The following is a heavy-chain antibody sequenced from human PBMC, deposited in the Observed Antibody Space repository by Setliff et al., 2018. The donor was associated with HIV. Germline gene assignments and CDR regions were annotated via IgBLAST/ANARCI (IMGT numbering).Heavy chain of an antibody. Sequence: GGSLRLSCAASGFSFRSYAVSWVRQAPGKGLEWVSVISGSGDITYYRESVKGRFTVSRDNSNNTVYLQMNSLRAEDTAVYYCARDIGIRIMVAASDAFDIWGQGTMVTVSS. CDR1: GFSFRSYA. V-gene: IGHV3-23*01. CDR3: ARDIGIRIMVAASDAFDI. J-gene: IGHJ3*02. CDR2: ISGSGDIT. D-gene: IGHD2-8*01.